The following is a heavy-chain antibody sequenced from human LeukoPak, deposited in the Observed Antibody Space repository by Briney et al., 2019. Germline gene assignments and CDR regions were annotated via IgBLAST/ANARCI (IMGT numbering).Heavy chain of an antibody. D-gene: IGHD6-13*01. CDR1: GGSISSYY. CDR2: IYTSGST. Sequence: SETLSLTCTVSGGSISSYYWSWIRQPAGKGLEWIRRIYTSGSTNYNPSLKSRVTMSVDTSKNQFSLKLSSVTAADTAVYYCARGSSSWYGHWFDPWAREPWSPSPQ. CDR3: ARGSSSWYGHWFDP. V-gene: IGHV4-4*07. J-gene: IGHJ5*02.